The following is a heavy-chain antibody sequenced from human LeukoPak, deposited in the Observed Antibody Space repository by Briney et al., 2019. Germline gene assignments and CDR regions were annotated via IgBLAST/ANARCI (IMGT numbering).Heavy chain of an antibody. CDR3: ARDEDGGNSYSDY. D-gene: IGHD4-23*01. Sequence: GGSLRLSCAASGFTFSDYYMSWIRQAPGEGLEWVSYISSSGSTIYYADSVKGRFTISRDNAKNSPYLQMNSLRAEDTAVYYCARDEDGGNSYSDYWGQGTLVTVSS. CDR1: GFTFSDYY. J-gene: IGHJ4*02. CDR2: ISSSGSTI. V-gene: IGHV3-11*01.